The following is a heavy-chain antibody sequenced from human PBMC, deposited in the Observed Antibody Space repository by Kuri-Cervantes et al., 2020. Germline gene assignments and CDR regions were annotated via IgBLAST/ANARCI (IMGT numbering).Heavy chain of an antibody. Sequence: GESLKISCKTSGYIFANYWIAWVRQMPGKGLEWMGIIYPGGSETRYSPSFQGQVTISADKSISTTFLQWNSLKASDTAMYYCARQRYFDSWGQGTLVTVSS. CDR3: ARQRYFDS. J-gene: IGHJ4*02. CDR2: IYPGGSET. CDR1: GYIFANYW. V-gene: IGHV5-51*01.